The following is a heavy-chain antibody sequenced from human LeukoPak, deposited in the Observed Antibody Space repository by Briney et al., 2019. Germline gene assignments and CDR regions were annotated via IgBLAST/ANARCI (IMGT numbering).Heavy chain of an antibody. CDR1: GFTFSSYS. V-gene: IGHV3-21*01. J-gene: IGHJ4*02. CDR3: ARSGIAAAGIFDY. CDR2: ISSSSSYI. D-gene: IGHD6-13*01. Sequence: GGSLRLSCAASGFTFSSYSMNWVRQAPGKGLEWVSSISSSSSYIYYADSVKGRFTISRDNAKNSLYLQMNSLRAEDTAVYYCARSGIAAAGIFDYWGQGTLVTVSS.